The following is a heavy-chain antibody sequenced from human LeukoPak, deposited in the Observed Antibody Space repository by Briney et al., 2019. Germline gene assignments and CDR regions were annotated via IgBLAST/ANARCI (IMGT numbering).Heavy chain of an antibody. Sequence: GGSLRLSCTAFGFTFSTYWMSWVRQAPGKGLAWVANIKQDGSEKYYVDSVKGRFTISRDNAKNSLYLHMNSLRAEDTAVYYCAREIGAVGATIFDYWGQGTLVTVSS. D-gene: IGHD1-26*01. V-gene: IGHV3-7*01. CDR2: IKQDGSEK. CDR3: AREIGAVGATIFDY. CDR1: GFTFSTYW. J-gene: IGHJ4*02.